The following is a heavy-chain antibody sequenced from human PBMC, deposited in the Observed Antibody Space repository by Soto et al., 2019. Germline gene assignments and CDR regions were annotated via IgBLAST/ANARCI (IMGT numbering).Heavy chain of an antibody. V-gene: IGHV1-2*06. J-gene: IGHJ6*02. CDR3: ARESDFRVYRLFYFYAIDV. CDR1: GYSLSDYH. CDR2: INPNTGGT. Sequence: QVQLVQSGAEVKKPGASVKVSCKASGYSLSDYHIHWVRQAPGQGLEWMGRINPNTGGTDYARNFQGTVTMTRDTSISTAYMEVSRLRSDDTAVYYCARESDFRVYRLFYFYAIDVWGQGTTVTVSS.